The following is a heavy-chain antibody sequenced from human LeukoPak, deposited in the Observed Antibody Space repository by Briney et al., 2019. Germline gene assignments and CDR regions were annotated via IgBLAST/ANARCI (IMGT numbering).Heavy chain of an antibody. J-gene: IGHJ3*02. CDR2: ISGSGGRT. Sequence: GGSLRLSCAASGSTFSSYAMSWVRQAPGKGLEWVAAISGSGGRTYYADSVEGRFTISRDNSKNTLYLQMNSLRAEDTAVYYCAKDPRVWFGDDAFDIWGQGTMVTVSS. CDR3: AKDPRVWFGDDAFDI. CDR1: GSTFSSYA. D-gene: IGHD3-10*01. V-gene: IGHV3-23*01.